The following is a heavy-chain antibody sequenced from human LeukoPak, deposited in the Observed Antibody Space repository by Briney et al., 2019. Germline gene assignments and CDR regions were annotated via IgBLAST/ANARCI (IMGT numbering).Heavy chain of an antibody. D-gene: IGHD6-19*01. J-gene: IGHJ5*02. Sequence: PGASLRFSCAASGFTFSSYAMTWVRQAPGKGLEWVSTMSGSDGSTYYADSVKGRFTISRDNSKNTLYLQMNSLRAEDTAVYYCASDSSGWYRWFDPWGQGTLVTVSS. CDR1: GFTFSSYA. V-gene: IGHV3-23*01. CDR2: MSGSDGST. CDR3: ASDSSGWYRWFDP.